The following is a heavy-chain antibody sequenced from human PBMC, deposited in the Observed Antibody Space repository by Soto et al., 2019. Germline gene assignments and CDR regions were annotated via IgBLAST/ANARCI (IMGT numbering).Heavy chain of an antibody. D-gene: IGHD6-19*01. J-gene: IGHJ3*01. CDR3: ARSVGGIGGSSGWPVYACDV. CDR2: IVPLPGTT. V-gene: IGHV1-69*01. CDR1: GGTFTKYA. Sequence: QVQLVQSGAAVRKPGSSVKVSCKASGGTFTKYAITWVRQAPRQGLEWMGGIVPLPGTTNYAQKFRGRVTISADESTGIAYWELSSPKSEDTAVYYWARSVGGIGGSSGWPVYACDVWCQWTMVMVSS.